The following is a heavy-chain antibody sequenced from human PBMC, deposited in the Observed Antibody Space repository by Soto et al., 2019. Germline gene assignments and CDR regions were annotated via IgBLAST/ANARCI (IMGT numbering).Heavy chain of an antibody. CDR2: INPNSGGT. D-gene: IGHD6-13*01. V-gene: IGHV1-2*02. CDR3: AREPGIAAGIYGMDV. J-gene: IGHJ6*02. CDR1: GYTFTGYY. Sequence: GASVKVSCKASGYTFTGYYMHWVRQAPGQGLEWMGWINPNSGGTNYAQKFQGRVTMTRDTSISTAYMELSRLRSDDTAVYYCAREPGIAAGIYGMDVWGQGTTVTVSS.